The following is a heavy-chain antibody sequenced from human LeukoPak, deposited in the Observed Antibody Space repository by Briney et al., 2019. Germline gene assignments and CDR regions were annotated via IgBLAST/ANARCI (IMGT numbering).Heavy chain of an antibody. J-gene: IGHJ3*02. Sequence: GGSLRLSCAASGFTVSSNYMSWVRQAPGKGLEWVSVIYSGGSTYYADSVKGRFTISRDNSKNTLYLQMNSLRAEDTAVYYCARVVRIQLDAFDIWGQGTMVTVSS. CDR2: IYSGGST. V-gene: IGHV3-53*01. D-gene: IGHD5-18*01. CDR1: GFTVSSNY. CDR3: ARVVRIQLDAFDI.